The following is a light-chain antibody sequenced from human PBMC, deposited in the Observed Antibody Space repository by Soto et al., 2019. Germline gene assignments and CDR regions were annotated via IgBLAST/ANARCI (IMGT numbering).Light chain of an antibody. CDR2: NSY. V-gene: IGLV1-44*01. J-gene: IGLJ1*01. Sequence: QSALTQPPSASGTPGQRVTVSCSGSGSNIGSKTVNWYQQLPGTVPKLLIYNSYQRPSGVPDRFSASKSGTSASLAISGLQSEDEADYYCSSWDASLNGYVFGTGTKVTVL. CDR1: GSNIGSKT. CDR3: SSWDASLNGYV.